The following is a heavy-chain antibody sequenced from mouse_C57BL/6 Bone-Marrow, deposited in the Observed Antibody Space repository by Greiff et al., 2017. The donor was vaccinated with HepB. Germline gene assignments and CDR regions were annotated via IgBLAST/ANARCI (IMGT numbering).Heavy chain of an antibody. CDR2: ISSGGSYT. J-gene: IGHJ4*01. V-gene: IGHV5-6*02. CDR1: GFTFSSYG. Sequence: DVMLVESGGDLVKPGGSLKLSCAGSGFTFSSYGMSWVRQTPDKRLEWVATISSGGSYTYYPDSVKGRFTISRDNAKNTLYLQMSSLKSEDTAMYYCARRGYYYAMDYWGQGTSVTVSS. CDR3: ARRGYYYAMDY.